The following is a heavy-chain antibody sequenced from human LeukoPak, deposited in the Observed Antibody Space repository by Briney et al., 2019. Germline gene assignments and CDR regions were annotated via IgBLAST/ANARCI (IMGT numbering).Heavy chain of an antibody. J-gene: IGHJ4*02. CDR1: GFTFSNYN. CDR3: ARTRGYNYGCSDY. D-gene: IGHD5-18*01. CDR2: ISSSSTI. V-gene: IGHV3-48*01. Sequence: PGGSLRLSCAASGFTFSNYNMNWVRQAPGKGLEWVSYISSSSTIYYADSVKGRFTISRDNAKNSLYLQMNSLRAEDTAVYYCARTRGYNYGCSDYWGQGTLVTVSS.